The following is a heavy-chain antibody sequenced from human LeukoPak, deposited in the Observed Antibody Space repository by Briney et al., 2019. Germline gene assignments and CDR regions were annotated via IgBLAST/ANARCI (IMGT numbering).Heavy chain of an antibody. V-gene: IGHV3-53*01. CDR1: GLAGSHNY. D-gene: IGHD4-17*01. J-gene: IGHJ5*02. Sequence: GGSLRLSCAASGLAGSHNYVSWVRQAPGKGLEWVSAIHTSGDTCYADSVKGRFTISRDTSKNTLYLQINSLRVEDTAVYYCIVFGDSNHWGQGTLVTVSS. CDR2: IHTSGDT. CDR3: IVFGDSNH.